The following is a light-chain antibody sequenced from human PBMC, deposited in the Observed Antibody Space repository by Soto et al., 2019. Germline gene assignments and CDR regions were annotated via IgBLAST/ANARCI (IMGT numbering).Light chain of an antibody. V-gene: IGKV2-30*01. CDR2: QVS. Sequence: DVVMTQSPLSLPVTLGQPASISCRSSQSLVYSVGKTYLNWIQQRLGQSPRRLIYQVSKRHSGVPDSFRGSGSGTDFTLKIRRVEAQDVGIYYCLQGTHWKFGQGTKVEI. J-gene: IGKJ1*01. CDR1: QSLVYSVGKTY. CDR3: LQGTHWK.